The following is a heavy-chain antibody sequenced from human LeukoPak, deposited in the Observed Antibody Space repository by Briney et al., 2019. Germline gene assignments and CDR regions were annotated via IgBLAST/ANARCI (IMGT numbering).Heavy chain of an antibody. J-gene: IGHJ4*02. CDR3: TGDNFDSSVKFDY. Sequence: PGGSLRLSCAASGLTFRNYAMSWVRQASGKGLEWVGRIRSKANNYATAYAASVKGRFTISRDDSKNTAYLQMNSLKTEDTAVYYCTGDNFDSSVKFDYWGQGTLVTVSS. CDR2: IRSKANNYAT. V-gene: IGHV3-73*01. D-gene: IGHD3-22*01. CDR1: GLTFRNYA.